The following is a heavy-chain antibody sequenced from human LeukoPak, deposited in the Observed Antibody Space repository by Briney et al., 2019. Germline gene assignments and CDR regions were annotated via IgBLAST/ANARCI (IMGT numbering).Heavy chain of an antibody. Sequence: GGSLRLSCAASGFTFSSYGMSWVRQAPGKGREWVSAISGSGGSTYYADSVKGRFTISRDNSKNTLYLQMNSLRVEDTAVYYCARDSSMLRGPLVIYYFDFWGQGTLVTVSS. CDR3: ARDSSMLRGPLVIYYFDF. D-gene: IGHD3-10*01. V-gene: IGHV3-23*01. J-gene: IGHJ4*02. CDR1: GFTFSSYG. CDR2: ISGSGGST.